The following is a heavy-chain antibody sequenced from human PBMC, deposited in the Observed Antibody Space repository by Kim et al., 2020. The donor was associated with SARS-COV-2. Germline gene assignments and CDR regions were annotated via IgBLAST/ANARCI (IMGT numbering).Heavy chain of an antibody. D-gene: IGHD3-22*01. J-gene: IGHJ4*02. Sequence: SGEGRFTVSRDNAKNSLYRQMNSLRAEDAAVYYCARPYSDAGAYYYSFDYWGQGTLVTVSS. CDR3: ARPYSDAGAYYYSFDY. V-gene: IGHV3-7*04.